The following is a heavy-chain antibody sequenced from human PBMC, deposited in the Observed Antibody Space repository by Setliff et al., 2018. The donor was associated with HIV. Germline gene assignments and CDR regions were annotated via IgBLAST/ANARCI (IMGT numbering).Heavy chain of an antibody. V-gene: IGHV3-15*01. CDR1: GFTVSSNY. D-gene: IGHD2-21*01. CDR3: ATDNGPSYSMDI. Sequence: GGSLRLSCAASGFTVSSNYMSWVRQAPGEGLEWLGRIKKSSDGGKTDDASPVKGRFTISRDDSKNTLYLQMNSLKTEDTGVYFCATDNGPSYSMDIWGQGTTVTVSS. CDR2: IKKSSDGGKT. J-gene: IGHJ6*02.